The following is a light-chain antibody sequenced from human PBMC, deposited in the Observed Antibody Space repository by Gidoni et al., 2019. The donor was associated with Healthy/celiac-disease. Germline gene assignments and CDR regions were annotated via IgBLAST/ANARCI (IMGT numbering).Light chain of an antibody. CDR1: QSVSSY. CDR2: DAS. V-gene: IGKV3-11*01. J-gene: IGKJ5*01. CDR3: QQRSNWPIT. Sequence: EIVLTQSPATLSLSPGERATLSCRASQSVSSYLAWYQQKPGQAPRLLIYDASNRATGIPARFSGSGSGTDFTLTINSLEPEDFAVYYCQQRSNWPITFGQXTRLEIK.